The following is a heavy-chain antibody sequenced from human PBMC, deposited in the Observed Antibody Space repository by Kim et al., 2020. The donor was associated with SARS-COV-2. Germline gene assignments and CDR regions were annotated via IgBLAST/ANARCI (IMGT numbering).Heavy chain of an antibody. CDR3: AKHGGAVVTTPFDL. CDR1: GFTFNNYA. V-gene: IGHV3-23*03. D-gene: IGHD5-18*01. Sequence: GGSLRLSCAASGFTFNNYAMSWVRQAPGQGLEWVSVIYTGGRSTYYVDSVQGRFTISRDNSKNMLYLQMDTLRVEDTAVYYCAKHGGAVVTTPFDLCGQG. J-gene: IGHJ4*02. CDR2: IYTGGRST.